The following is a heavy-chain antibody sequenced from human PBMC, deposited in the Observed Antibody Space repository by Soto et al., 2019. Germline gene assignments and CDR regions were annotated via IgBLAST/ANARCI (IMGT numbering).Heavy chain of an antibody. V-gene: IGHV3-30-3*01. J-gene: IGHJ6*02. Sequence: QVQLVESGGGVVQPGGSLRLSCSASGFTFSSYAMHWVRQAPGKGLEWVSVISYDGSNKYYADSVRGRFTISRDNSQNTLYLQMNSLSAEDTAVFYCARVSSGNYYDTSYSGLDVWGQGTTVTVSS. CDR2: ISYDGSNK. CDR3: ARVSSGNYYDTSYSGLDV. CDR1: GFTFSSYA. D-gene: IGHD3-22*01.